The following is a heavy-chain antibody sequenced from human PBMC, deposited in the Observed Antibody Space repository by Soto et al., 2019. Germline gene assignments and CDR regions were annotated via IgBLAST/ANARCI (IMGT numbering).Heavy chain of an antibody. CDR3: ARVPDR. D-gene: IGHD2-2*01. Sequence: SETLCLTWAVSGGSISSCGYSWSWIRQPPGKGLEWIGYIYHSGSTYYNPSLKSRVTISVDRSKNQFSLKLSSVTAADTAVYYCARVPDRWGQGTLVTVS. V-gene: IGHV4-30-2*01. J-gene: IGHJ5*02. CDR1: GGSISSCGYS. CDR2: IYHSGST.